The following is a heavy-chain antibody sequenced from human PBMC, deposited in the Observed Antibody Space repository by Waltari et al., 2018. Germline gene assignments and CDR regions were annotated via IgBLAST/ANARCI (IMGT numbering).Heavy chain of an antibody. D-gene: IGHD1-26*01. J-gene: IGHJ4*02. Sequence: QVQLQESGPGLVKPSETLSLTCTVSGDSISSGYYWGWIRQPPGKGLEWIGSMYHSGNTYYNPSLKNRVTISVDTSKNQFSLRLNSVTAADTAVYYCARDRGSGTSEFDYWGQGALVTVPS. CDR2: MYHSGNT. CDR3: ARDRGSGTSEFDY. V-gene: IGHV4-38-2*02. CDR1: GDSISSGYY.